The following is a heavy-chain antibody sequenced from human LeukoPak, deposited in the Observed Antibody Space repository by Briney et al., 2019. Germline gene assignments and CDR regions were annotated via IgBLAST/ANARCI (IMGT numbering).Heavy chain of an antibody. CDR1: GDSVSSNGVA. Sequence: SQTLSLTCAISGDSVSSNGVAWNWIRQSPSRGLEWLGRTYYRSKWFNDYAVSVNSRITISPDISKNRFSLQLNSVTPEDTAVYFCARGAWRSFDYWGQGTLVTVTS. J-gene: IGHJ4*02. CDR2: TYYRSKWFN. CDR3: ARGAWRSFDY. V-gene: IGHV6-1*01.